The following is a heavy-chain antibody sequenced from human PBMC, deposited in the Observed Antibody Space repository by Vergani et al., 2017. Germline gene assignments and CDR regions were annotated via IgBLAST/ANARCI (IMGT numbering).Heavy chain of an antibody. D-gene: IGHD6-19*01. Sequence: SCKASGYNFPIHWIGWVRQMPGKGLEWMGVIYPGDSDTRYNPSFQGQVIISVDKSVSTVYLQWSNLKASDTAMYYCARGASYKGVIRSSGWWDYNWFDPWGQGTLVTVSS. CDR1: GYNFPIHW. CDR3: ARGASYKGVIRSSGWWDYNWFDP. V-gene: IGHV5-51*01. J-gene: IGHJ5*02. CDR2: IYPGDSDT.